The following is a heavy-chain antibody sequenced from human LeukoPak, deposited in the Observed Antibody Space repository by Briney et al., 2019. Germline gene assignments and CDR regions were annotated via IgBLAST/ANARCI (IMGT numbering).Heavy chain of an antibody. Sequence: PGGSLRLSCVVSGFRFEDFGMHWVRQAPGKGLEWVSLTSAYGDGTYYADSVKGRFTASRDNTKGALYLQMNSLTTEDTALYYRAKDRSYYYDNSGLIWGQGTLVTVSS. CDR3: AKDRSYYYDNSGLI. CDR2: TSAYGDGT. J-gene: IGHJ4*01. D-gene: IGHD3-22*01. V-gene: IGHV3-43*02. CDR1: GFRFEDFG.